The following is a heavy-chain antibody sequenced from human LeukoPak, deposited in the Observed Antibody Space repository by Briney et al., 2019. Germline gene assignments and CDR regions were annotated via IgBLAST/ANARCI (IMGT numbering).Heavy chain of an antibody. CDR3: ARGSMVRGADYYFDY. J-gene: IGHJ4*02. CDR2: INPNSGGT. Sequence: ASVKVSCKASGYTFTGYYMHWARQAPGQGLEWMGWINPNSGGTNYAQKFQGRVTMTRDTSISTAYMELSRLRSDDTAVYYCARGSMVRGADYYFDYWGQGTLVTVSS. V-gene: IGHV1-2*02. CDR1: GYTFTGYY. D-gene: IGHD3-10*01.